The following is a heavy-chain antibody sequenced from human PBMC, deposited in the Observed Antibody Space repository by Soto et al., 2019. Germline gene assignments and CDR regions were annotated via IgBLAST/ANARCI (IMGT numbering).Heavy chain of an antibody. V-gene: IGHV3-43*01. D-gene: IGHD2-21*01. CDR3: ANHRYYCGGDCYAFDI. CDR1: GFTFDDYT. Sequence: GALRLSCAASGFTFDDYTMHWVRQAPGKGLEWVSLISWDGGSTYYADSVKGRFTISRDNSKNTLYLQMNSLRAEDTAVYYCANHRYYCGGDCYAFDIWGQGTMVTVSS. CDR2: ISWDGGST. J-gene: IGHJ3*02.